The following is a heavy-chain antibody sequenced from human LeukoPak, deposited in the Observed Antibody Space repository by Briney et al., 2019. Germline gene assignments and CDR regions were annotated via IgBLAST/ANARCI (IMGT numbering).Heavy chain of an antibody. J-gene: IGHJ1*01. CDR3: ARVGVCSSTSCHAYSQH. D-gene: IGHD2-2*01. CDR1: GGSISSGGYY. CDR2: IYYSGST. Sequence: PSETLSLTCTVSGGSISSGGYYWSWIRQHPGKGLEWIGYIYYSGSTYYNPSLKSRVTISVDTSKNQFSLKLSSVTAADTAVYYCARVGVCSSTSCHAYSQHWGQGTLVTVSS. V-gene: IGHV4-31*03.